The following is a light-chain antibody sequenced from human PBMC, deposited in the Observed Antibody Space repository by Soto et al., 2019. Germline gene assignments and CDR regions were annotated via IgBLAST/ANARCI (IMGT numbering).Light chain of an antibody. CDR3: QQFGSSPPRIT. Sequence: EVVLTQTPGTLSLSPGERATLSCRASQSLANSFIAWYQQKPGQAPRLLIYDTSSRASGIPDRFSGSGSGTDFTLTITRLEPEDFAVYYCQQFGSSPPRITFGQGTRLENK. CDR2: DTS. J-gene: IGKJ5*01. CDR1: QSLANSF. V-gene: IGKV3-20*01.